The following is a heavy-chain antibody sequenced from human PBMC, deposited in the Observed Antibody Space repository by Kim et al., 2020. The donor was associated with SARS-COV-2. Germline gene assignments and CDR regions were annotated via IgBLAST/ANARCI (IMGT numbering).Heavy chain of an antibody. CDR3: ASGSGPKADY. D-gene: IGHD3-10*01. CDR2: GNT. J-gene: IGHJ4*02. V-gene: IGHV1-18*01. Sequence: GNTNYAQKLQGRVTMTTDTSTSTAYMELRSLRSDDTAVYYCASGSGPKADYWGQGTLVTVSS.